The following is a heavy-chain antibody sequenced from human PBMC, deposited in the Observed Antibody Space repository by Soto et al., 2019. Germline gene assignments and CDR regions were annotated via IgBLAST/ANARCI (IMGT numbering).Heavy chain of an antibody. D-gene: IGHD2-21*02. V-gene: IGHV3-23*01. CDR2: ISGSGGAT. Sequence: PWGALRLPWSTSGFTLKDCAISWVRPAPGKGLEWVSGISGSGGATYYTDSVEGRFTISKDFSKSTVSLQMTGLRVDDTAVYYCARTRTAFYRYYFDSWGQGDLVTVSS. CDR1: GFTLKDCA. CDR3: ARTRTAFYRYYFDS. J-gene: IGHJ4*02.